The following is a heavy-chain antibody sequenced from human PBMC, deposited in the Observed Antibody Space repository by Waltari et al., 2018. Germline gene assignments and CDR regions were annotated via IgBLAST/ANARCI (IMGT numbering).Heavy chain of an antibody. J-gene: IGHJ2*01. CDR2: ISGSGSNA. CDR3: AKYSSSSGGADWYFDL. D-gene: IGHD4-4*01. Sequence: EEQLVESGGGLVQPGGSLRLSCAASGFIFSNYWIHWVRQAPGKGLVGVSRISGSGSNATYADSVRGRFTISRDNAKNTAYLQMNSLTVEDTAVYYCAKYSSSSGGADWYFDLWGRGSLLTVSS. V-gene: IGHV3-74*01. CDR1: GFIFSNYW.